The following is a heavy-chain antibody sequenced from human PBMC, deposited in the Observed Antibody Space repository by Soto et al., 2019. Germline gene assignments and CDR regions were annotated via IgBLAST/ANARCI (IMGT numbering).Heavy chain of an antibody. V-gene: IGHV1-2*04. Sequence: ASVKVSCKASGYTFTGYYMHWVRQAPGQGLEWMGWINPNSGGTNYAQKFQGWVTMTRDTSISTAYMELSRLRSNDTAVYYCARDEGARGGSGSYYISFDYWGQGTLVTVSS. D-gene: IGHD3-10*01. CDR2: INPNSGGT. J-gene: IGHJ4*02. CDR1: GYTFTGYY. CDR3: ARDEGARGGSGSYYISFDY.